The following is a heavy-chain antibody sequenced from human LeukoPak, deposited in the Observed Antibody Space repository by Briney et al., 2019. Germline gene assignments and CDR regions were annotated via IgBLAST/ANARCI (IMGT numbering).Heavy chain of an antibody. J-gene: IGHJ6*03. V-gene: IGHV3-23*01. CDR2: LSVSGDLT. CDR1: GFNVSTYA. D-gene: IGHD3-3*01. CDR3: AKSSELRSLGWFQGSHMDV. Sequence: PGGSLRLSCAASGFNVSTYAMNSVRLAPAKGPEWVSRLSVSGDLTNYADYVPGRFTISRDTSNNTLHLQMNSLTFEDTAIYFCAKSSELRSLGWFQGSHMDVWGKGTTVTVSS.